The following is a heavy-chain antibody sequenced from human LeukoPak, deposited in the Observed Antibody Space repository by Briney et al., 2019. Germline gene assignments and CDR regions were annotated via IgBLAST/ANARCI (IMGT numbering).Heavy chain of an antibody. CDR2: INPNSGGT. CDR3: ARDPRYYYGSGVDY. D-gene: IGHD3-10*01. J-gene: IGHJ4*02. V-gene: IGHV1-2*02. Sequence: GASVKVSCRASGYTFTGYYMHWVRQAPGQGLEWMGWINPNSGGTNYAQKFQGRVTMTRDTSISTAYMELSRLRSDDTAVYYCARDPRYYYGSGVDYWGQGTLVTVSS. CDR1: GYTFTGYY.